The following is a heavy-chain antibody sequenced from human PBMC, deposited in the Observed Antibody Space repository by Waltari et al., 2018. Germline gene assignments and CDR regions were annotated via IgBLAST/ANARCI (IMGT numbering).Heavy chain of an antibody. V-gene: IGHV1-2*06. Sequence: QVQLVQSGAEVKKPGASVKVSCKASGYTFTGYYMHWVRQAPGQGLEWMGRINPNSGGTNYAQKFQGRVTMTRDTSISTAYMELSRLRSDDTAVYYCARVPQGLWFGESQADDAFDIWGQGTMVTVSS. J-gene: IGHJ3*02. CDR1: GYTFTGYY. D-gene: IGHD3-10*01. CDR3: ARVPQGLWFGESQADDAFDI. CDR2: INPNSGGT.